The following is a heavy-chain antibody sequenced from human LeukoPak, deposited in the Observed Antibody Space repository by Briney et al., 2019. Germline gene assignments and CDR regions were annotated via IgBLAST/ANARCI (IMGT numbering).Heavy chain of an antibody. CDR2: INGDGRNI. D-gene: IGHD6-13*01. Sequence: GGSLRLSCVASGFTFSSYWMHWVRQDPRKGLVWVSRINGDGRNINYADSVRGRFTISRDNAKNTLYLQMNTLRAEDTAVYYCARVDTPAAGPYYYYYYMDVWGKGTKVTVSS. CDR1: GFTFSSYW. V-gene: IGHV3-74*01. J-gene: IGHJ6*03. CDR3: ARVDTPAAGPYYYYYYMDV.